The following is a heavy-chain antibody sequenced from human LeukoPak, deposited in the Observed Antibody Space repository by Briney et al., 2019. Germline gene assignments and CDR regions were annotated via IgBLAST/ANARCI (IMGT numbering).Heavy chain of an antibody. CDR3: AINKYTAFDC. CDR2: IKEDGSVQ. J-gene: IGHJ4*02. V-gene: IGHV3-7*01. D-gene: IGHD5-18*01. CDR1: GFTLSSYW. Sequence: PGGSLRLSCAASGFTLSSYWMSWVRQAPGKGLEWVANIKEDGSVQYCVDSVKGRLTISRDNAEKSLYLQMKSLRAEDTAVYYCAINKYTAFDCRGQGTLVTVSS.